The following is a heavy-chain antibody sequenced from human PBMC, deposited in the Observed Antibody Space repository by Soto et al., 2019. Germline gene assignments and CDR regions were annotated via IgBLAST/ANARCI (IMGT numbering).Heavy chain of an antibody. J-gene: IGHJ4*02. CDR2: ILYDGSKE. D-gene: IGHD2-21*01. V-gene: IGHV3-30*18. CDR1: GFSFNTYV. CDR3: AKGLALMADH. Sequence: GGSLRLSCTDSGFSFNTYVMDWVRQAPGKGLEWVARILYDGSKEYYADPVKGRFTISRDNSKNTLYLQMDRLRVEDTAVYFCAKGLALMADHWGQGTPVTVSS.